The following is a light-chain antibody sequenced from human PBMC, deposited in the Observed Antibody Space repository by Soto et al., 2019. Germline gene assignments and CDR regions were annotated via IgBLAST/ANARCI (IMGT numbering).Light chain of an antibody. Sequence: QSVLTQPPSVSGAPGQRVTISCTGSSSNIGAGYDVHWYQQLPGTAPKLLIYVNNNRPSGVPDRFSGSKSGTSASLAITGLQAEDEADYYSQSYDSNLSVVFGGGTKLTVL. J-gene: IGLJ2*01. CDR2: VNN. V-gene: IGLV1-40*01. CDR3: QSYDSNLSVV. CDR1: SSNIGAGYD.